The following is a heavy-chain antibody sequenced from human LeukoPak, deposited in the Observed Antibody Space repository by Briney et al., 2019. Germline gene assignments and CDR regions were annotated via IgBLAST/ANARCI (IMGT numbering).Heavy chain of an antibody. V-gene: IGHV1-69*05. Sequence: ASVKVSCKASGGTFSSYAISWVRQAPGQGLEWMGRIIPIFGTANYAQKFQGRVPITTDESTSTAYMELSSLRSEDTAVYYCARERKGAFDIWGQGTMVTVSS. J-gene: IGHJ3*02. CDR2: IIPIFGTA. CDR3: ARERKGAFDI. CDR1: GGTFSSYA.